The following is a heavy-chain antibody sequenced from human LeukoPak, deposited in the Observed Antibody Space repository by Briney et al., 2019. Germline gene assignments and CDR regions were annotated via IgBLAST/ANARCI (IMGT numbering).Heavy chain of an antibody. CDR2: ICYRGST. Sequence: SETLSLTCTVSGGSISSYYWTWIRQPPGKGLEWIGYICYRGSTYYNPSLKSRVTISVDTSENQFSLNLSSVTAADTAVYYCARVGPTSRAFDYWGQGTLVTVSS. D-gene: IGHD1-26*01. CDR1: GGSISSYY. V-gene: IGHV4-59*01. CDR3: ARVGPTSRAFDY. J-gene: IGHJ4*02.